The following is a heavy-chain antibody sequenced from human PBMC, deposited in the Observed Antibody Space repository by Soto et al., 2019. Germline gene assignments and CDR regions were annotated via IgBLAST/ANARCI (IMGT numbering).Heavy chain of an antibody. Sequence: GGSLRLSCTASGFTVSSNYMSWVRQAPGKGLEWVSVIYSGGSTYYADSVKGRFTISRDNSKNTLYLQMNSLRAEDTAVYYCARDLSSGDYIWGSYPFGAFDIWGQGTMVTVSS. V-gene: IGHV3-66*01. CDR1: GFTVSSNY. J-gene: IGHJ3*02. CDR3: ARDLSSGDYIWGSYPFGAFDI. D-gene: IGHD3-16*01. CDR2: IYSGGST.